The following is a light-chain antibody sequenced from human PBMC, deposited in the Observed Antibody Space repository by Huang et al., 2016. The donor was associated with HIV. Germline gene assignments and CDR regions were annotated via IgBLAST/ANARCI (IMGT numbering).Light chain of an antibody. CDR2: AAA. J-gene: IGKJ3*01. V-gene: IGKV3-11*01. CDR3: QLRSNWLFT. Sequence: EIVLTQSPATLSLSPGERATLSCRASQRINNYLAWYQQKPGPAPRLLIYAAANRATGIPARFSGSGSGTDFSLTISSLEPEDFAVYYCQLRSNWLFTFGPGTKVDI. CDR1: QRINNY.